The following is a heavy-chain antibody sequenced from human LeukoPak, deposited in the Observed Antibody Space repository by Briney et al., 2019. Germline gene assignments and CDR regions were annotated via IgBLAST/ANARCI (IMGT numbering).Heavy chain of an antibody. V-gene: IGHV4-38-2*02. Sequence: SETLSLTCTVSNYSISSGYYWAWIRQPPGKGLEWIGSIYYSGNTYYNASLKSQVSISIDTSKNQFSLRLTSVTAADTAVYYCARQTGSGLFILPGGQGTLVTVSS. CDR2: IYYSGNT. D-gene: IGHD3/OR15-3a*01. J-gene: IGHJ4*02. CDR3: ARQTGSGLFILP. CDR1: NYSISSGYY.